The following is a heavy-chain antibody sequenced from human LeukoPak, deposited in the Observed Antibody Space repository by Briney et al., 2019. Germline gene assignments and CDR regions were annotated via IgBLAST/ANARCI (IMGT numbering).Heavy chain of an antibody. D-gene: IGHD1-20*01. J-gene: IGHJ3*02. V-gene: IGHV1-46*01. CDR2: INPSGGST. Sequence: ASVKVSCKASGYTFTSYYMHWVRQAPGQGLEWMGIINPSGGSTSYAQKFQGRVTMTRDTSTSTVYMELSSLRSEDTAVYYCARGNSITGTNPDAFDIWGQGTMVTVSS. CDR3: ARGNSITGTNPDAFDI. CDR1: GYTFTSYY.